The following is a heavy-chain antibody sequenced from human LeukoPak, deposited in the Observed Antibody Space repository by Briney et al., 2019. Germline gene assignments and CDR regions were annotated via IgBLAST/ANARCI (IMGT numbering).Heavy chain of an antibody. Sequence: GGSLRLSCAASGFTFSDYGMSWVRQAPGKGLEWVSAISGSGGSTYYADSVKGRFTISRDNSKNTLYLQMNSLRAEDTAVYYCAKFFDARGPFDYWGQGTLVTVSS. CDR2: ISGSGGST. D-gene: IGHD3-9*01. CDR3: AKFFDARGPFDY. V-gene: IGHV3-23*01. J-gene: IGHJ4*02. CDR1: GFTFSDYG.